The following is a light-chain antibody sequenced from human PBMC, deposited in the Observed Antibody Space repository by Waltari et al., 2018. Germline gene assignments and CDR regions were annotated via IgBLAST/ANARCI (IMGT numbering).Light chain of an antibody. CDR3: QQRRT. V-gene: IGKV1-39*01. J-gene: IGKJ1*01. Sequence: DIQMTQSPSSLSASVVDRVTITCRASQSISSYLNWYQQKPGKAPKLLIYAASSLQSGVPSRFSGSGSGTDFTLTISSLQPEDFATYYCQQRRTCGQGTKVEIK. CDR2: AAS. CDR1: QSISSY.